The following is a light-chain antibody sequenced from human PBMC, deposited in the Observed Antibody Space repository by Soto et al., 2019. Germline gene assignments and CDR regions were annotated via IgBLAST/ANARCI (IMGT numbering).Light chain of an antibody. CDR3: GTWDSSLSAVV. J-gene: IGLJ2*01. CDR2: DNN. CDR1: SSNIGNNY. V-gene: IGLV1-51*01. Sequence: QSVLTQPPSGSAAPGQKVTISRSGSSSNIGNNYVSWYQQLPGTAPKLLIYDNNKRPSGIPDRFSGSKSGTSATLGITGLQTGDEADYYCGTWDSSLSAVVFGGGTKLTVL.